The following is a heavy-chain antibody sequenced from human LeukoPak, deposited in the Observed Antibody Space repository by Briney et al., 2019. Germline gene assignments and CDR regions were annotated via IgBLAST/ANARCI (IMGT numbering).Heavy chain of an antibody. CDR2: ISSSSSYI. V-gene: IGHV3-21*01. Sequence: GGSLRLSCAASRFTFSSYSMNWVRQAPGKGLEWVSSISSSSSYIYYADSVKGRFTISRDNAKNSLYLQMNSLRAEDTAVYYCARDTFSGYANDAFDIWGQGTMVTVSS. CDR1: RFTFSSYS. D-gene: IGHD5-12*01. CDR3: ARDTFSGYANDAFDI. J-gene: IGHJ3*02.